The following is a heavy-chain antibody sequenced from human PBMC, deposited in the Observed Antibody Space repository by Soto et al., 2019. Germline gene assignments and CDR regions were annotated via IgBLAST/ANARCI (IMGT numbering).Heavy chain of an antibody. D-gene: IGHD2-8*01. J-gene: IGHJ4*02. CDR1: GDTIYSDNYY. CDR3: AKGESMLPGVLTSPLDY. CDR2: IYYSGRT. V-gene: IGHV4-30-4*01. Sequence: PSETLSLTCTVSGDTIYSDNYYWSWIRQSPGKGLEWIGYIYYSGRTYYNPSLRSRFSISVDTSKNQFFLKMRSATAADTAVFYCAKGESMLPGVLTSPLDYWGRGTLVTVPQ.